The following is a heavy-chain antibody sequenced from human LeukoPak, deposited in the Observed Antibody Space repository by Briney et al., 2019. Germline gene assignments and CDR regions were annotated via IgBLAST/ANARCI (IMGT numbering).Heavy chain of an antibody. CDR3: ARDGWFGDYNWFDP. V-gene: IGHV3-48*01. Sequence: PGGSLRLSCAASGFTVSSNYMSWVRQAPGKGLEWISYISSASNTIYYADSVKGRFTISRDNAKNSVYLQMNSLRAEDTAMYYCARDGWFGDYNWFDPWGQGTLVTVSS. CDR2: ISSASNTI. D-gene: IGHD3-10*01. J-gene: IGHJ5*02. CDR1: GFTVSSNY.